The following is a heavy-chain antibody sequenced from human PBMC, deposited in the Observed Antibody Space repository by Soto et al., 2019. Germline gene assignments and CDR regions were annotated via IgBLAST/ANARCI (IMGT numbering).Heavy chain of an antibody. CDR3: SRAGILTTPYYFDY. J-gene: IGHJ4*02. CDR2: IRNKANSYTT. Sequence: EVQLVESGGGLVQPGGSLRLSCAASGFTFSDHYMDWVRQAPGKGLEWVGHIRNKANSYTTEYAASVKGRFTISRDDSQSSLYLQMNSLKTEDTAVYYCSRAGILTTPYYFDYWGQGTLVTVSS. CDR1: GFTFSDHY. D-gene: IGHD4-4*01. V-gene: IGHV3-72*01.